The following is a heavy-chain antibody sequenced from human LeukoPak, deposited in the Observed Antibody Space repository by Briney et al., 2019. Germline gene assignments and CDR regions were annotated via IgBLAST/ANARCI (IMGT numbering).Heavy chain of an antibody. CDR3: AKGRMTIDY. CDR2: ISSSGGYI. J-gene: IGHJ4*02. V-gene: IGHV3-21*04. Sequence: TGGSLRLSCVASAFTFSSYSMNWVRQAPGKGLGWVSSISSSGGYIYYADSVKGRFTISRDNSKNTLYLQMNSLRAEDTAVYYCAKGRMTIDYWGQGTLVTVSS. CDR1: AFTFSSYS.